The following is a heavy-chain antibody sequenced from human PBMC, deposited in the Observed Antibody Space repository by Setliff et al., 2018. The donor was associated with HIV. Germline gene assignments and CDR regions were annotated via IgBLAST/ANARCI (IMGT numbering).Heavy chain of an antibody. V-gene: IGHV4-4*09. CDR3: ARRGSYSSPETL. Sequence: TSETLSLTCTVSGGSITNYYWSWIRQPPGKGLQWIGYIYTSGSTNYNPSLKSRVTISVDMSKNQFSQKVSSVTAADTAVYHCARRGSYSSPETLWGQGTLVTVS. D-gene: IGHD1-26*01. J-gene: IGHJ4*02. CDR2: IYTSGST. CDR1: GGSITNYY.